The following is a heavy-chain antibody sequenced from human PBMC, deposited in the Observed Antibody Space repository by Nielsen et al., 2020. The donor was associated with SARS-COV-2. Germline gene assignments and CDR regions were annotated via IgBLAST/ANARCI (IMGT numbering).Heavy chain of an antibody. V-gene: IGHV3-74*01. Sequence: GGSLRLSCAASGFTFSSYWMHWVRQAPGKGLVWVSRLNSEGSSTSYADSVKGRFTISRDNAKNTLYLQMNSLRAEDTAVYYCARDWWQQLNPFGMDVWGQGTTVTVSS. J-gene: IGHJ6*02. D-gene: IGHD6-13*01. CDR2: LNSEGSST. CDR3: ARDWWQQLNPFGMDV. CDR1: GFTFSSYW.